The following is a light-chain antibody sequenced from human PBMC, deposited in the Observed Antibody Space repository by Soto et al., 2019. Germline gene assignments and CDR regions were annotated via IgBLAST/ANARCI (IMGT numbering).Light chain of an antibody. CDR1: QSISNY. Sequence: DIQMPQSPSSLSASVGDRITITCRASQSISNYLNWYQQKPGKAPRLLIYSASSLQSGVPSRFSGSGFGTDFTLTISSLQPEDFATYYCQQAGTFPITFGQGTRLEIK. J-gene: IGKJ5*01. CDR2: SAS. V-gene: IGKV1-39*01. CDR3: QQAGTFPIT.